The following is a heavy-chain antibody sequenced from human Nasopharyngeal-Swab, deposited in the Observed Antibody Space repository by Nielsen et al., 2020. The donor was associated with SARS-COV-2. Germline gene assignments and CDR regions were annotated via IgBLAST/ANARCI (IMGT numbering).Heavy chain of an antibody. V-gene: IGHV3-30-3*01. CDR3: ASGGHAYYYYYGMDV. Sequence: RGSLRLSCAASGFTFSSYAMHWVRQAPGKGLEWVAVISYDGSNKYYADSVKGRFTISRDNSKNTLYLQMNSLRAEDTTVYYCASGGHAYYYYYGMDVWGQGTTVTVSS. CDR1: GFTFSSYA. CDR2: ISYDGSNK. J-gene: IGHJ6*02. D-gene: IGHD2-15*01.